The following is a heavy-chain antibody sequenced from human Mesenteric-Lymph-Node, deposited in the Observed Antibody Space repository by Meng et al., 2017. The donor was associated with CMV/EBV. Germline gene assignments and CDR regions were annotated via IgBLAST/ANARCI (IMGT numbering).Heavy chain of an antibody. D-gene: IGHD6-19*01. J-gene: IGHJ6*02. CDR1: GFTFSSFA. V-gene: IGHV3-23*03. CDR2: IYGGGDTT. CDR3: ARDRRWLVRYYYYGMDV. Sequence: GGSLRLSCAASGFTFSSFAMSWVRQVPGKGLDWVSVIYGGGDTTYYADSVKGRFTISRDNSKNALYLQMNSLRAEDTAVYYCARDRRWLVRYYYYGMDVWGQGTTVTVSS.